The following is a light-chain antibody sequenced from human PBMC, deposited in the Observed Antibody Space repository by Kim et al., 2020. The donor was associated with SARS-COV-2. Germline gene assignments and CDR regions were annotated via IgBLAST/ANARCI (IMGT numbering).Light chain of an antibody. J-gene: IGKJ4*01. CDR3: LQHNSFPLT. V-gene: IGKV1-17*01. CDR2: ATS. Sequence: ASVGDRVTITGRARQDIRNDLGEYQQQPGKAPKRLIYATSTLQSGVPSRFSGSGSETEFTLTISSLQPEDCANYYCLQHNSFPLTFGGGTKVDIK. CDR1: QDIRND.